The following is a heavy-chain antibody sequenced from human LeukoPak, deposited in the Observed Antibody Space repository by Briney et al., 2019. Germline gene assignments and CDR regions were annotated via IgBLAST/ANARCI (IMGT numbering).Heavy chain of an antibody. V-gene: IGHV3-74*01. CDR3: ARDDYGDYDFDY. D-gene: IGHD4-17*01. Sequence: PGGSLRLSCAASGFTFSSYWMHWVRQAPGKGLVWVSRINSDGSITTYADSVKGRFTISRDNAKNTLYLQMYSLRVEDTAVFYCARDDYGDYDFDYWGQGTLVTVSS. J-gene: IGHJ4*02. CDR2: INSDGSIT. CDR1: GFTFSSYW.